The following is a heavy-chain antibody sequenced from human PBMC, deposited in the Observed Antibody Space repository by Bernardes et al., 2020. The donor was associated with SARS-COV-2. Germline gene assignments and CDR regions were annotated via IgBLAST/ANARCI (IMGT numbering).Heavy chain of an antibody. CDR1: RYSFTNYW. CDR2: IYPGDSET. V-gene: IGHV5-51*01. Sequence: ESLKISCKGSRYSFTNYWIGWVRQMPGKGLEWMGIIYPGDSETRYSPSFQGQVTISVDKSIRTAYLQWSSLKASDSAMYYCARLPLRLNYDILTGYVTPHFDYWGQGTLVTVSS. CDR3: ARLPLRLNYDILTGYVTPHFDY. D-gene: IGHD3-9*01. J-gene: IGHJ4*02.